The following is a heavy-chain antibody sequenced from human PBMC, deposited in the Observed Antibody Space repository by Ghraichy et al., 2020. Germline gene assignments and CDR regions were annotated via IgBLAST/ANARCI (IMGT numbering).Heavy chain of an antibody. Sequence: GGSLRLSCAASGFTFSSYSMNWVRQAPGKGLEWVSSISSSSSYIYYADSVKGRFTISRDNAKNSLYLQMNSLRAEDTAVYYCARDQGLVVAAYLFDYWGQGTLVTVSS. J-gene: IGHJ4*02. D-gene: IGHD2-15*01. CDR1: GFTFSSYS. CDR2: ISSSSSYI. V-gene: IGHV3-21*01. CDR3: ARDQGLVVAAYLFDY.